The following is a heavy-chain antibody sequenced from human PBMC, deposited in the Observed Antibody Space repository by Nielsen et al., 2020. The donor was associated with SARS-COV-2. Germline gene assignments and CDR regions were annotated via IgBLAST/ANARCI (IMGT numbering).Heavy chain of an antibody. V-gene: IGHV3-30-3*01. CDR1: GFTFSSYA. Sequence: GGSLRLSCAASGFTFSSYAMHWVRQAPGKGLEWVAVISYDGSNKYYADSVKGRFTISRDNSKNTLYLQMNSLRAEDTAVYYCARGSGYYDSSGYQPLDYWGQGTLVTVSS. D-gene: IGHD3-22*01. CDR3: ARGSGYYDSSGYQPLDY. CDR2: ISYDGSNK. J-gene: IGHJ4*02.